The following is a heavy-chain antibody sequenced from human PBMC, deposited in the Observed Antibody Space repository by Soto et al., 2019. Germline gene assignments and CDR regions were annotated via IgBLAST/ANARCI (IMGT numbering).Heavy chain of an antibody. D-gene: IGHD3-10*01. Sequence: QVQLVQSGAEVKKPGASVKVSCKASGYTFTSYYMHWVRQAPGQGLEWMGIINPSGGSTSYAQKFQGRVTMTRDTSTSTVYMELSSLRSEDTAVYYCARDSVGGGWFGNFDYWGQGTLVTVSS. CDR1: GYTFTSYY. CDR3: ARDSVGGGWFGNFDY. CDR2: INPSGGST. V-gene: IGHV1-46*01. J-gene: IGHJ4*02.